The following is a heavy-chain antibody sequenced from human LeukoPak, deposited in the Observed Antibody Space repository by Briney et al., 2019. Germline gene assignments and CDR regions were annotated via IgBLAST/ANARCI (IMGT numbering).Heavy chain of an antibody. J-gene: IGHJ4*02. D-gene: IGHD3-16*01. CDR2: INPSGGST. CDR1: GYTFTGNY. V-gene: IGHV1-46*01. CDR3: ARIGRRGSYFDY. Sequence: GASVKVSCKASGYTFTGNYIHWVRQAPAQGLEWMGIINPSGGSTSYAQKFQGRVTMTRDTSTSTVYMELSSLRSEDTAVYYCARIGRRGSYFDYWGQGTLVTVSS.